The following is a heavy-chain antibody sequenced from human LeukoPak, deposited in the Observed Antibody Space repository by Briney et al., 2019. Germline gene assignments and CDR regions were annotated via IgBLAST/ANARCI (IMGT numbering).Heavy chain of an antibody. CDR2: INHSGTT. CDR1: GGSFSGYY. V-gene: IGHV4-34*01. D-gene: IGHD6-13*01. CDR3: ARGHSSSWTRYFYMDV. Sequence: SETLSLTCAVYGGSFSGYYWSWIRQPPGKGLVWIGEINHSGTTDYNPSLKSRVTISVDTSKNQFSLRLSSVTAADTAVYYCARGHSSSWTRYFYMDVWGKGTTVTVSS. J-gene: IGHJ6*03.